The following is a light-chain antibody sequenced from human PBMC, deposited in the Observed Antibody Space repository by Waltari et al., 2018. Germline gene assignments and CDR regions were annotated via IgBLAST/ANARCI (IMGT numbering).Light chain of an antibody. CDR2: DAS. CDR3: QQRNNLPPGFT. Sequence: DIVLTQSPATLSLSPGEKATLSCRASQSVGSNVAWYQQKAGQAPRLLIYDASNRATCIPARFSGSVSGTDFTLTISSLEPEDFAVYYCQQRNNLPPGFTFGPGTKVDIK. V-gene: IGKV3-11*01. J-gene: IGKJ3*01. CDR1: QSVGSN.